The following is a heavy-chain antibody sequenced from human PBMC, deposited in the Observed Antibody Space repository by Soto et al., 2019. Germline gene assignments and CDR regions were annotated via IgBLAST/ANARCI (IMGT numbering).Heavy chain of an antibody. CDR2: INPSGGST. CDR1: GYTFTSYY. V-gene: IGHV1-46*03. D-gene: IGHD3-3*01. Sequence: ASVKVSCNASGYTFTSYYMHWVRQAPGQGLEWMGIINPSGGSTSYAQKFQGRVTMTRDTSTSTVYMELSSLRSEDTAVYYCASPPPVYYDFWSGYSGSYYMDVWGKGTTVTVSS. J-gene: IGHJ6*03. CDR3: ASPPPVYYDFWSGYSGSYYMDV.